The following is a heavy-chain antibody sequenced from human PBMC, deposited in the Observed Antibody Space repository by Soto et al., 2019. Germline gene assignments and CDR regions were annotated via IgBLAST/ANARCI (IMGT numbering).Heavy chain of an antibody. V-gene: IGHV1-46*01. CDR1: GYTFTSYY. D-gene: IGHD2-2*01. CDR3: ARDSVVVVPAAAFDI. Sequence: ASVKVSCKASGYTFTSYYMHWVRQAPGQGLEWMGIINPSGGSTSYAQKFQGRVTMTRDTSTSTAYMELRSLRSDDTAVYYCARDSVVVVPAAAFDIWGQGTMVTVSS. J-gene: IGHJ3*02. CDR2: INPSGGST.